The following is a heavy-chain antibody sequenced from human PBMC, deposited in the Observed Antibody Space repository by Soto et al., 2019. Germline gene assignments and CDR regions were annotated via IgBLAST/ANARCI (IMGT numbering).Heavy chain of an antibody. J-gene: IGHJ3*02. CDR3: AATVYYDSSGYSNDAFDI. D-gene: IGHD3-22*01. Sequence: PGGSLRLSCAASGFTFSSYDMHWVRQATGKGLEWVSYISSSSSTIYYADSVKGRFTISRDNAKKSVYLQMSSLRDEDTAVYYCAATVYYDSSGYSNDAFDIWGQGTMVTVSS. V-gene: IGHV3-48*02. CDR2: ISSSSSTI. CDR1: GFTFSSYD.